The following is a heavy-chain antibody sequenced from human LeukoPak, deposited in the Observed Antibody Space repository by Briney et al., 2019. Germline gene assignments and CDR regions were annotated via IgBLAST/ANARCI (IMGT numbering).Heavy chain of an antibody. CDR3: ALFARGSGNWFDP. Sequence: ASVKVSCKASGYTFSSHFIHWVRQAPGQGLEWMGMINPSGSGTTSAQKFQGRVTMTRDMSTATVYMELSRLRPDDTAVYYCALFARGSGNWFDPWGQGTLVTVSS. V-gene: IGHV1-46*01. CDR2: INPSGSGT. CDR1: GYTFSSHF. D-gene: IGHD2-15*01. J-gene: IGHJ5*02.